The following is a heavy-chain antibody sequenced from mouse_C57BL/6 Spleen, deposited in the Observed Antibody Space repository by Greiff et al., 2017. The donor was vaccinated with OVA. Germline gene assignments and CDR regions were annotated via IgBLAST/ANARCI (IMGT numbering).Heavy chain of an antibody. CDR2: IYPGDGDT. V-gene: IGHV1-82*01. CDR1: GYAFSSSW. CDR3: DYYDYDDAMDY. J-gene: IGHJ4*01. Sequence: VKLVESGPELVKPGASVKISCKASGYAFSSSWMNWVKQRPGKGLEWIGRIYPGDGDTNYNGKFKGKATLTADKSSSTAYMQLSSLTSEVSAVYFCDYYDYDDAMDYWGQGTSVTVSS. D-gene: IGHD2-4*01.